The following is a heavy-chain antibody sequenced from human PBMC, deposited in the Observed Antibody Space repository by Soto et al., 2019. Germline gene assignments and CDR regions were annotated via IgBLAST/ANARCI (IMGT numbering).Heavy chain of an antibody. CDR1: GFTFTSFA. CDR3: ARNYFGSGDYYNPY. Sequence: PGGSLRLSCTASGFTFTSFAMSWVRQAPGNGLEWVSSISVTGTTPYYADSVKGRFTISRDNSKNTIYMQMNSLRADDTAVYYCARNYFGSGDYYNPYWGQGTLVTVSS. CDR2: ISVTGTTP. V-gene: IGHV3-23*01. J-gene: IGHJ4*02. D-gene: IGHD3-10*01.